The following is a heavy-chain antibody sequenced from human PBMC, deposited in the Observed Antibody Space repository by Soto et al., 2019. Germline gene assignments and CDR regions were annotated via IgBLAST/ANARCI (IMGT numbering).Heavy chain of an antibody. J-gene: IGHJ3*02. Sequence: GGSLRLSCAASGFTFSSYDMHWVRQATGKGLEWVSAIGTAGDTYYPGSVKGRFTISRENAKNSLYLQMNSLRAGDTAVYYCATAYYGDYAFDIWGQGTMVTVSS. CDR3: ATAYYGDYAFDI. D-gene: IGHD4-17*01. CDR1: GFTFSSYD. CDR2: IGTAGDT. V-gene: IGHV3-13*01.